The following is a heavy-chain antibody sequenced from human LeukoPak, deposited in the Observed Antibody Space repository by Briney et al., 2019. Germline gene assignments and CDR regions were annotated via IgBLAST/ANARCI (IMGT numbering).Heavy chain of an antibody. D-gene: IGHD2-2*01. CDR1: GFTFSSYW. CDR3: ARECSSTSCYPYYYYGMDV. Sequence: GGSLRLSCAASGFTFSSYWMSWVRQAPGKGLEWVANIKQDGSEKYYVDSVKGRFTISRDNAKNSLYLQMNSLRAEDTAVYYCARECSSTSCYPYYYYGMDVWGQGTTVTVSS. J-gene: IGHJ6*02. CDR2: IKQDGSEK. V-gene: IGHV3-7*04.